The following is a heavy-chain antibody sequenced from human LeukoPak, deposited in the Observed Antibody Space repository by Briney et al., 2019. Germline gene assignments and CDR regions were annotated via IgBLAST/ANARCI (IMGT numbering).Heavy chain of an antibody. D-gene: IGHD6-13*01. CDR1: GFTFSSYS. V-gene: IGHV3-21*01. Sequence: GGSLRLSCAASGFTFSSYSMNWVRQAPGKGLEWVSSISSSSSYIYYADSVKGRFTTSRDNAKNSLYLQMNSLRAEDTAVYYCARGAIAAANSYYFDYWGQGTLVTVSS. CDR2: ISSSSSYI. CDR3: ARGAIAAANSYYFDY. J-gene: IGHJ4*02.